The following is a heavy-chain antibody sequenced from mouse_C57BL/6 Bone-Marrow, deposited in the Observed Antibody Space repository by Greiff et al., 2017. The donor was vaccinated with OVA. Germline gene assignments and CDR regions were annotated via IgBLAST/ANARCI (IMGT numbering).Heavy chain of an antibody. CDR3: AKFITTERTDY. V-gene: IGHV5-17*01. J-gene: IGHJ4*01. Sequence: EVKLVESGGGLVKPGGSLKLSCAASGFTFSDYGMHWVRQAPEKGLEWVAYISSGSSTIYYADTVKGRFTISRDNAKNTLFLQMTSLRSEDTAMYYCAKFITTERTDYWGQGTSVTVSS. CDR1: GFTFSDYG. CDR2: ISSGSSTI. D-gene: IGHD1-1*01.